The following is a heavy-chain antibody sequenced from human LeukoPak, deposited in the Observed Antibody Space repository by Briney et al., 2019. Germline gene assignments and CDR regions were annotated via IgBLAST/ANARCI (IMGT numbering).Heavy chain of an antibody. D-gene: IGHD3-16*01. V-gene: IGHV3-74*01. Sequence: PGGSLRLSCVASGFTFNDYWMLWVRQAPGKGLVWVSRINSDGSFTNYADSVVGRFTISRDNAKNTLFLQMNSLRAEDTAVYYCARDYEADYWGQGTLVTVSS. J-gene: IGHJ4*02. CDR1: GFTFNDYW. CDR2: INSDGSFT. CDR3: ARDYEADY.